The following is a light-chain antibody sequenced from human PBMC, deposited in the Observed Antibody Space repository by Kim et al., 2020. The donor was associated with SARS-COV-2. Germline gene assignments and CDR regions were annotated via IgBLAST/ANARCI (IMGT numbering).Light chain of an antibody. CDR3: QTWDTGIRV. J-gene: IGLJ3*02. CDR2: VNRDGSH. CDR1: GGYSSYA. Sequence: ASVQLTCMLSGGYSSYANAWHQQQPGKGRRFLMKVNRDGSHIKGDGIPDRFSGSTSGAERYLTISSLQPEDEADYYCQTWDTGIRVFGGGTQLTVL. V-gene: IGLV4-69*01.